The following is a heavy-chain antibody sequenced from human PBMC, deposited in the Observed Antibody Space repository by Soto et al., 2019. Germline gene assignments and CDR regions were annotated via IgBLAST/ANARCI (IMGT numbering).Heavy chain of an antibody. CDR2: INPNHGGT. J-gene: IGHJ4*02. CDR3: ARDLLQMGTTLDQFDY. D-gene: IGHD1-1*01. V-gene: IGHV1-2*04. CDR1: GYTFSDYY. Sequence: GASVKVSCKASGYTFSDYYIHWVRQAPGQGLEWMGWINPNHGGTNYAQRFQGWVTMTRDTSITTAYMELTSLKSDDTAMYYCARDLLQMGTTLDQFDYWGQGTRVTVPQ.